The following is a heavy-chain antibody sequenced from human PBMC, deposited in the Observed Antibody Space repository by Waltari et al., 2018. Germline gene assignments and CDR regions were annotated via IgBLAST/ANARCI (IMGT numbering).Heavy chain of an antibody. J-gene: IGHJ3*01. V-gene: IGHV4-39*01. CDR3: ATYIGASVGTAAFDV. CDR2: VSYSGAT. Sequence: QLQLQESGPGLVKPSENLSLTCSVSGVSITSNRHYWGWIRQPPGQGLEWIGTVSYSGATYTSPSLESRVTVSRDTSKNQLSLKLVSVTAADTAVYYCATYIGASVGTAAFDVWGQGAMVTVSS. CDR1: GVSITSNRHY. D-gene: IGHD5-12*01.